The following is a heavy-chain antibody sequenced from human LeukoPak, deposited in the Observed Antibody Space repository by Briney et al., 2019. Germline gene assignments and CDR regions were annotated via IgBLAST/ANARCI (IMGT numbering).Heavy chain of an antibody. J-gene: IGHJ6*03. CDR3: ARVLYSSSFYYYYYMDV. CDR1: GGSISSYH. D-gene: IGHD6-13*01. V-gene: IGHV4-59*01. Sequence: SETLSLTCTVSGGSISSYHWSWIRQPPGKGLESIGYIYSSGSTHYNPSLKSRVTISVDTSKNQFSLKLSSVTAADTAVYYCARVLYSSSFYYYYYMDVWGKGTTVTISS. CDR2: IYSSGST.